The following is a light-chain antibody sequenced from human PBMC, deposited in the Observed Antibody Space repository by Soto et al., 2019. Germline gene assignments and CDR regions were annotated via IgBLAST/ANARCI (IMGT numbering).Light chain of an antibody. J-gene: IGLJ2*01. V-gene: IGLV2-18*02. CDR2: EVT. Sequence: SVLTQPPSVSGSPGQSVTISCTGTSSDVGSYDRVSWYQQTPGTAPKLLIYEVTNRPSGVPDRFSGSRSGTTAYLTISGLQADDEVDYYCTSHTSSGTVIFGGGTKLTVL. CDR3: TSHTSSGTVI. CDR1: SSDVGSYDR.